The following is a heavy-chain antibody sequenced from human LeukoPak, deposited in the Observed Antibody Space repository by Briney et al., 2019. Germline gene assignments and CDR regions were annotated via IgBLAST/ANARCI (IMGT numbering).Heavy chain of an antibody. V-gene: IGHV4-30-4*08. D-gene: IGHD3-10*01. CDR3: ARVMGMVRGWSRTNWFDP. CDR2: IYYSGST. Sequence: PSQTLSLTCTVSGGSISSGDYYWSWIRQPPGKGLEWIGYIYYSGSTYYNPSLKSRVTISVDTSKNQFSLKLSSVTAADTAVYYCARVMGMVRGWSRTNWFDPWGQGTLVTVSS. J-gene: IGHJ5*02. CDR1: GGSISSGDYY.